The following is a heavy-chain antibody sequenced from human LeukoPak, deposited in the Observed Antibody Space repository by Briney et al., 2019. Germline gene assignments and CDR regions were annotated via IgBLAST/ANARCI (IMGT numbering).Heavy chain of an antibody. J-gene: IGHJ6*02. CDR1: GFTFSSYA. CDR2: ISGSGGST. Sequence: PGGSLRLSCAASGFTFSSYAMSWVRQAPGKGLEWVSAISGSGGSTYYADSVKGRFTISRDNSKNTLYLQMNSLRAEDTAVYYCANLVVPAAIGSGYGMDVWGQGTTVTVSS. D-gene: IGHD2-2*02. V-gene: IGHV3-23*01. CDR3: ANLVVPAAIGSGYGMDV.